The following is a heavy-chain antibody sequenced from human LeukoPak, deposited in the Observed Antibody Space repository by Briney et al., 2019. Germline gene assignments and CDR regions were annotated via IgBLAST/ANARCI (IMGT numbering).Heavy chain of an antibody. CDR3: ARLVPERFFQLNPEGYYDY. V-gene: IGHV4-34*01. CDR2: INRHGNT. J-gene: IGHJ4*02. Sequence: SETLSLTCAVSGEPFSGYYWGLIRQPPGKGLELIGEINRHGNTDYNPSLKSRVSMSIDTSKNQFSLKLISVTAADTAVYYCARLVPERFFQLNPEGYYDYWGQGTLVTVSS. CDR1: GEPFSGYY. D-gene: IGHD3-3*01.